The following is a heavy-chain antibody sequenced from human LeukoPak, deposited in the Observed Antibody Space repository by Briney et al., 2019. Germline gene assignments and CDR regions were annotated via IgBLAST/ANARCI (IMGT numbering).Heavy chain of an antibody. CDR2: IIPIFGTA. CDR1: GGTFSSYA. CDR3: ARRGYSYGYLTYYYYYMDV. J-gene: IGHJ6*03. V-gene: IGHV1-69*06. D-gene: IGHD5-18*01. Sequence: ASVKVSCKASGGTFSSYAISWVRQAPGQGLEWMGGIIPIFGTANYAQKFQGRVTITADKSTSTAYMELSSLRSEDTAVYYCARRGYSYGYLTYYYYYMDVWGKGTTVTVSS.